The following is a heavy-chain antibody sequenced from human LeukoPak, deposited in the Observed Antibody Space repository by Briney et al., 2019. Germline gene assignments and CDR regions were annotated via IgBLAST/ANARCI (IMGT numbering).Heavy chain of an antibody. CDR3: AKTTTGYSSGRFPGWPVDY. Sequence: GGSLRLSCAASGFTFSGYAMSWVRQAPGKGLEWVSGIFGSGGSTHYADSVKGRFTISRDNSKNTVYLQMNSLRAKDTAVYYCAKTTTGYSSGRFPGWPVDYWGQGTLVTVSS. CDR1: GFTFSGYA. CDR2: IFGSGGST. J-gene: IGHJ4*02. D-gene: IGHD6-19*01. V-gene: IGHV3-23*01.